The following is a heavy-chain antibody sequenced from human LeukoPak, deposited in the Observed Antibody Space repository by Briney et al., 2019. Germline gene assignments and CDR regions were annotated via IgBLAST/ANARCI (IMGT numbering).Heavy chain of an antibody. Sequence: GGSLRLSCAASGFTFSTYWMTWVRQAPGKGLEWVASLNQDGSEEYYVDSVKGRFTISRDNAQKSLYLEMKSLSAKDTAVYYCARAVTSTEGHWGQGTLVTVSS. CDR1: GFTFSTYW. V-gene: IGHV3-7*03. CDR2: LNQDGSEE. J-gene: IGHJ4*02. CDR3: ARAVTSTEGH.